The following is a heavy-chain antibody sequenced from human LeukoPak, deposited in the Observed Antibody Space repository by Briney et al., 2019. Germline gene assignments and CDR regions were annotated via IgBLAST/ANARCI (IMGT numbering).Heavy chain of an antibody. J-gene: IGHJ4*02. V-gene: IGHV3-33*01. D-gene: IGHD7-27*01. Sequence: GGSLRLSCAASGFTFSSYGMHWVRQAPGKGLEWVAVIWYDGSNKYYTDSVKGRFTISRDNSKNTLYLQMNSLRAEDTAVYYCARVRTGDLPFDYWGQGTLVSVSS. CDR1: GFTFSSYG. CDR2: IWYDGSNK. CDR3: ARVRTGDLPFDY.